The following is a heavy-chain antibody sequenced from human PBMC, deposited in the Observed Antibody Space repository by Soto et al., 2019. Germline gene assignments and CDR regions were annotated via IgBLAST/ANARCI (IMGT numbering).Heavy chain of an antibody. V-gene: IGHV4-59*01. Sequence: SETLSLTCTVSGGSISSYYWSWIRQPPGKGLEWIGYIYYTGSINYNPSLKSRVTISVDTSKNQCSLKLSSVTAADTAVYYCAGGSRYSYGYDVHYYYYMDVWGKGTTVTVSS. CDR2: IYYTGSI. CDR1: GGSISSYY. J-gene: IGHJ6*03. D-gene: IGHD5-18*01. CDR3: AGGSRYSYGYDVHYYYYMDV.